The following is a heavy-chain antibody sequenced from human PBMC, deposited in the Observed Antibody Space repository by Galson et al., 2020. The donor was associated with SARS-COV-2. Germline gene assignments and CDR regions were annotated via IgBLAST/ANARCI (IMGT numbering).Heavy chain of an antibody. CDR2: IYCGDSDT. V-gene: IGHV5-51*01. D-gene: IGHD5-18*01. CDR1: GYTFTNHW. CDR3: ARRGGYLNGLPKGGDF. Sequence: GESLKISCKASGYTFTNHWIVWVRQMPGKGLEWLGTIYCGDSDTRYSPSLQGQVTFSVDKSISTAFLHWRSLKDSDTAMYYCARRGGYLNGLPKGGDFWGQGTQVTVSS. J-gene: IGHJ4*02.